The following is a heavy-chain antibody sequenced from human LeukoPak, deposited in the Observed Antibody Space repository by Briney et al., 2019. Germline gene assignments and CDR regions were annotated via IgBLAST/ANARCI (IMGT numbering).Heavy chain of an antibody. D-gene: IGHD3-3*01. Sequence: SETLSLTCTVSGGSISSGDYYWSWIRQPPGKGLEWIGYIYYSGSTYYNPSLKSRVTISVDTSKSQFSLKLSSVTAADTAVYYCARDSKTIFGVVISYWYFDLWGRGTLVTVSS. J-gene: IGHJ2*01. CDR2: IYYSGST. CDR3: ARDSKTIFGVVISYWYFDL. V-gene: IGHV4-30-4*08. CDR1: GGSISSGDYY.